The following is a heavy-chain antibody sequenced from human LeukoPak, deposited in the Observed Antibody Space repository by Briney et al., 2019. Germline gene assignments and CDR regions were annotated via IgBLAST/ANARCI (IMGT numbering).Heavy chain of an antibody. Sequence: ASVKVSCKASGYTFTGYYMDWVRQAPGQGLEWMGWINPNSGGTNYAQKFQGRVTMTRDTSISTAYMELSRLRSDDTAVYYCARVGAADFWFDPWGQGTLVTVSS. CDR1: GYTFTGYY. D-gene: IGHD6-13*01. CDR2: INPNSGGT. J-gene: IGHJ5*02. V-gene: IGHV1-2*02. CDR3: ARVGAADFWFDP.